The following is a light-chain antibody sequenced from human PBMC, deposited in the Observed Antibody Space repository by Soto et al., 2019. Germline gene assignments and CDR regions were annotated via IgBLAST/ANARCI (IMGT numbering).Light chain of an antibody. CDR1: QSVSSY. CDR2: DAP. CDR3: QQRSNWPLT. J-gene: IGKJ2*01. V-gene: IGKV3-11*01. Sequence: EIVLTQSPVTLSLSPGERATLSCRASQSVSSYLAWYQQKPGQAPRLLIYDAPNSGTGIPARFSGSGSGTDLTLTISSLEPEDFAVYYCQQRSNWPLTFGQGTKLEIK.